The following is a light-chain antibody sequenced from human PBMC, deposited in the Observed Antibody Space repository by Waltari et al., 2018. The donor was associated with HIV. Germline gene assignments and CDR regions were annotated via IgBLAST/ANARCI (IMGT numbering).Light chain of an antibody. CDR3: AAWDDSLNGWV. Sequence: QSVLTQPPSVSEAPRQRVTIPRYGSSPNHRTNAVNLYQPLPGKAPKLLIYYDILLPSGVSDRFSGSKSGTSASLAISGLQSEDEADYYCAAWDDSLNGWVFGGGTKLTVL. V-gene: IGLV1-36*01. CDR1: SPNHRTNA. J-gene: IGLJ3*02. CDR2: YDI.